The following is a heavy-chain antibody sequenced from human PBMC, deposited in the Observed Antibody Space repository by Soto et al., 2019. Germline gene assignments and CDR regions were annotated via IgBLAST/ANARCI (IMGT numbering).Heavy chain of an antibody. J-gene: IGHJ4*02. Sequence: QVQLVESGGGVVQPGRSLRLSCAASGFTFSTFAMHWVRQAPGKGLEWVTLISYDGSSKYYADSVKGRFTISRDNSKNPLHLQMNSLRGEDTAVYYCARENTDWHFDYWGQGTLVTVSS. V-gene: IGHV3-30-3*01. CDR1: GFTFSTFA. D-gene: IGHD3-9*01. CDR3: ARENTDWHFDY. CDR2: ISYDGSSK.